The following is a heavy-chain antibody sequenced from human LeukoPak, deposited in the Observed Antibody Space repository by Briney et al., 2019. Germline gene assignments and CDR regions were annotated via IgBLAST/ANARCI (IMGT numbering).Heavy chain of an antibody. D-gene: IGHD4-17*01. CDR1: GFTFSSYA. J-gene: IGHJ4*02. V-gene: IGHV3-23*01. CDR2: ISGSGGST. CDR3: AKGYGDYVTYFDY. Sequence: PGGSLRLSCAASGFTFSSYAMGWVRQAPGKGLEWLSSISGSGGSTYYADPVKGRFTISRDNSKNTLYLQMNSLRAEDTAVYYCAKGYGDYVTYFDYWGQGTLVTVSS.